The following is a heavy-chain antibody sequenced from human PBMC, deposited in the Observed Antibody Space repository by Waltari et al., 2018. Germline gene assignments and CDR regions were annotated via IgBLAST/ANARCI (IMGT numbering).Heavy chain of an antibody. CDR2: IRNKANSYTT. V-gene: IGHV3-72*01. D-gene: IGHD4-4*01. CDR1: GSTFGDYS. J-gene: IGHJ4*02. Sequence: EMQLVESGGGLVQPGGSLRLSCSASGSTFGDYSVDWVRQAPGKGMEWVGRIRNKANSYTTEYGSSVKGRFIISRDDSKNSLYLQLNNLRTEDTAVYHCVARDYSRLPGIDHWGQGTLVTVSS. CDR3: VARDYSRLPGIDH.